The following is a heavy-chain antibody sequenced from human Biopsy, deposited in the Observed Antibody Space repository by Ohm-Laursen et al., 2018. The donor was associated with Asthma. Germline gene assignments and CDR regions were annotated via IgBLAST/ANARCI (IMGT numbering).Heavy chain of an antibody. CDR3: ARAGQCSSTSCYNPGWFDP. J-gene: IGHJ5*02. CDR1: GGSFSGYY. D-gene: IGHD2-2*01. V-gene: IGHV4-34*01. Sequence: GTLSLTCPVYGGSFSGYYWSWIRQPPGKGLEWIGEINHSGSTNYNPSLKGRVTISVDTSKNQFSLKLSSVTAADTAVYYCARAGQCSSTSCYNPGWFDPWGQGTLVTVSS. CDR2: INHSGST.